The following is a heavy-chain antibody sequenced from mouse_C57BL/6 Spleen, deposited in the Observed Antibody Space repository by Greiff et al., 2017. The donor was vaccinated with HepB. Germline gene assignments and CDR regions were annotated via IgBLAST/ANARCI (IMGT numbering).Heavy chain of an antibody. CDR1: GYTFTDYE. V-gene: IGHV1-15*01. J-gene: IGHJ3*01. Sequence: VQLQESGAELVRPGASVTLSCKASGYTFTDYEMHWVKQTPVHGLEWIGAIDPETGGTAYNQKFKGKAILTADKSSSTAYMELRSLTSEDSAVYYCTRDYYGRATGFAYWGQGTLVTVSA. CDR2: IDPETGGT. D-gene: IGHD1-1*01. CDR3: TRDYYGRATGFAY.